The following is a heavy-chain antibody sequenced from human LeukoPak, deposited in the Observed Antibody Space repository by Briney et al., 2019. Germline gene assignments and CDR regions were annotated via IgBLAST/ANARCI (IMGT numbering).Heavy chain of an antibody. CDR3: ARDWDDGCSSTSCPSFDY. CDR2: ISAYNGNT. CDR1: GYTYTSYG. J-gene: IGHJ4*02. D-gene: IGHD2-2*01. Sequence: APVKVSCKASGYTYTSYGISWVRQAPGQGLEWMGWISAYNGNTNHALKLQGRVTMTTDTSTSTAYMELRSLRSDDTAVYYCARDWDDGCSSTSCPSFDYWGQGTLVTVSS. V-gene: IGHV1-18*01.